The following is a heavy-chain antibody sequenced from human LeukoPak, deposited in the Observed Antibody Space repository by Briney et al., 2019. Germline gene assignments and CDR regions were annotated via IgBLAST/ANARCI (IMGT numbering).Heavy chain of an antibody. D-gene: IGHD3-10*01. CDR1: GFTFSSYA. CDR2: ISGSGGST. V-gene: IGHV3-23*01. CDR3: ARDAHGSGIDELYYFDY. Sequence: GRSLRLSCAASGFTFSSYAMSWVRQAPGKGLEWVSAISGSGGSTYYADSVKGRFTISRDNSKNTLYLQMNSLRAEDTAVYYCARDAHGSGIDELYYFDYWGQGTLVTVSS. J-gene: IGHJ4*02.